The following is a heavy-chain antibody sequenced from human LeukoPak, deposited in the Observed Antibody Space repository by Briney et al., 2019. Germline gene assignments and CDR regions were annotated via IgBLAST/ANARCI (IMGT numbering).Heavy chain of an antibody. CDR3: ATAAPASSWLPLGAFDI. D-gene: IGHD6-19*01. V-gene: IGHV1-2*02. CDR1: GYTFTGYY. Sequence: ASVKVSCKASGYTFTGYYMHWVRQAPGQGLEWMGWINPNSGGTNYAQKFQGRVTMTRDTSISTAYMELSRLRSDDTAVYYCATAAPASSWLPLGAFDIWGQGTMVTVSS. J-gene: IGHJ3*02. CDR2: INPNSGGT.